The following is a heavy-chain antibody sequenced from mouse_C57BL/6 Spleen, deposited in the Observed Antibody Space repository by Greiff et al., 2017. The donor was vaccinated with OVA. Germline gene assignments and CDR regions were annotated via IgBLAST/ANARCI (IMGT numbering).Heavy chain of an antibody. CDR2: ISSGSSTI. D-gene: IGHD2-1*01. V-gene: IGHV5-17*01. J-gene: IGHJ2*01. CDR3: AREDGNYSYYFDD. Sequence: EVKLQESGGGLVKPGGSLKLSCAASGFTFSDYGMHWVRQAPEQGLEWVAYISSGSSTIYYADTVKGRCTISRDNAKNTLFLQMTSLRSEDTAMYYCAREDGNYSYYFDDWGQGTTLTVSS. CDR1: GFTFSDYG.